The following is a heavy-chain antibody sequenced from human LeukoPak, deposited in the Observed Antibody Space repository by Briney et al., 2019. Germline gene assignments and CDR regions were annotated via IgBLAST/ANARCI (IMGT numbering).Heavy chain of an antibody. CDR1: GFTFSSYE. J-gene: IGHJ3*02. CDR3: ARVNDYGGSDDAFDI. CDR2: IRSSGSII. D-gene: IGHD4-23*01. Sequence: PGGSLRLSCAASGFTFSSYEMNWVRQAPGKGLEWVSYIRSSGSIIFYADSVKGRFTISRDNAKNSLYLQMNSLRAEDTAVYYCARVNDYGGSDDAFDIWGQGTMVTVSS. V-gene: IGHV3-48*03.